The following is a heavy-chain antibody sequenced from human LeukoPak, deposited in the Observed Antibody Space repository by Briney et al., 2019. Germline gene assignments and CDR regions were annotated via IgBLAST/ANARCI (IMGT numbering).Heavy chain of an antibody. V-gene: IGHV3-23*01. CDR3: AKDGPNYGDYGLFDY. J-gene: IGHJ4*02. D-gene: IGHD4-17*01. CDR1: GFTLSSHG. Sequence: GGSLRLSCAASGFTLSSHGMNWVRQAPGKGLEWVSGSSSIGGRTYYADSVKGRFTVTRDNSRNTLYLQMNSLRAEDTAVYYCAKDGPNYGDYGLFDYWGQGTLVTVSS. CDR2: SSSIGGRT.